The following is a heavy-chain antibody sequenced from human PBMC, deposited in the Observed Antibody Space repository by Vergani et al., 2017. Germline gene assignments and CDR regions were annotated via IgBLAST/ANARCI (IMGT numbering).Heavy chain of an antibody. J-gene: IGHJ6*02. CDR3: AREGDSNYDYYYYYGMDV. Sequence: EVQLVESGGGLIQPGGSLRLSCAASGFTVSSNYMSWVRQAPGKGLEWVSVIYSGGSTYYADSVKGRFTISRDNSKNTLYLQMNSLRAEDTAMYYCAREGDSNYDYYYYYGMDVWGQGTTVTVSS. CDR1: GFTVSSNY. D-gene: IGHD4-11*01. CDR2: IYSGGST. V-gene: IGHV3-53*01.